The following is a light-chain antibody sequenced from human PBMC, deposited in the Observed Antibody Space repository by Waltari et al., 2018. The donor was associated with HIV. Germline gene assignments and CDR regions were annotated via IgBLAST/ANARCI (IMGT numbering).Light chain of an antibody. J-gene: IGKJ1*01. CDR3: QQLNSYPRWT. CDR1: QGISSY. Sequence: DIQLTQSPSFLSASVGDRVTITCRASQGISSYLAWYQQKPGNAPKLLIYAASTLQSGVPSRFSGSGSGTEFTLTISSLQPEDFATYYCQQLNSYPRWTFGQGTKVEIK. V-gene: IGKV1-9*01. CDR2: AAS.